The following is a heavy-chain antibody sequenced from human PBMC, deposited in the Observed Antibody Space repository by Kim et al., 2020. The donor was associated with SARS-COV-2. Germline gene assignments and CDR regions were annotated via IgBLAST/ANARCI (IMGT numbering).Heavy chain of an antibody. CDR3: ARGEPVVAAINWFDP. V-gene: IGHV7-4-1*02. CDR1: GYTFTSYA. Sequence: DSVKVSCKASGYTFTSYAMNWVRQAPGQGLEWMGWINTNTGNPTYAQGFTGRFVFSLDTSVSTAYLQISSLKAEDTAVYYCARGEPVVAAINWFDPWGQGTLVTVSS. D-gene: IGHD2-15*01. J-gene: IGHJ5*02. CDR2: INTNTGNP.